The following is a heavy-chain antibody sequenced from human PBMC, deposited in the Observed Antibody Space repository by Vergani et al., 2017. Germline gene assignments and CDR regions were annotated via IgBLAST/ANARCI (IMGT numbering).Heavy chain of an antibody. CDR3: AREVATTSRGPDY. Sequence: QVQLVQSGAEVKKPGASVKVSCKASVYTFTSYYMHWVRQAPGQGLEWMGIINPSGCSTSYAQKFQGRVTMTRDTSTRTVYMVLSSLRSEDTAIYYCAREVATTSRGPDYWGGGTLVADSA. D-gene: IGHD5-24*01. J-gene: IGHJ4*02. CDR2: INPSGCST. V-gene: IGHV1-46*03. CDR1: VYTFTSYY.